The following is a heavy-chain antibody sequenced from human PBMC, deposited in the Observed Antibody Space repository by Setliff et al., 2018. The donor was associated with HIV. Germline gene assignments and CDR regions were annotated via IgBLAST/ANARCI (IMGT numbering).Heavy chain of an antibody. CDR2: ISSSGSTI. J-gene: IGHJ4*02. CDR3: ARDGLEGDMAGRQRTYAFGY. V-gene: IGHV3-48*01. Sequence: VGSLRLSCAASGFTFSAYRMNWVRQAPGKGLEWLSYISSSGSTICYADSVKGRFTISRDNAKNSLYLQMNSLRAEDTAVYYCARDGLEGDMAGRQRTYAFGYWGQGTQVTVS. D-gene: IGHD2-15*01. CDR1: GFTFSAYR.